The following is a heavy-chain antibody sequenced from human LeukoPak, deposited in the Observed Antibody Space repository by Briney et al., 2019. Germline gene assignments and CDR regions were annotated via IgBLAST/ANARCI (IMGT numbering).Heavy chain of an antibody. V-gene: IGHV3-23*01. CDR3: ARCTGGSCYSAAGS. CDR2: ICGSGGTT. J-gene: IGHJ5*02. CDR1: GFTFSSYA. D-gene: IGHD2-15*01. Sequence: PGGSLRLSCAASGFTFSSYAMSWVRQAPGKGLEWVSAICGSGGTTYYADSVKGRFTKHRDNSTNTLHLHMNSLRAEDTPVYHCARCTGGSCYSAAGSWGQGTLVTVSS.